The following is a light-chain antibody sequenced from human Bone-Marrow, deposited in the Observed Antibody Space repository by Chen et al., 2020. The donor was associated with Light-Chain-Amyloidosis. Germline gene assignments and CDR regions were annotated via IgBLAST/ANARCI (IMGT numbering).Light chain of an antibody. CDR3: QVWDRSSDRPV. V-gene: IGLV3-21*02. J-gene: IGLJ3*02. Sequence: YVLTQPSSVSVAPGQTATIACGGNNIGSTSVHWYQQTPGQASLLVVYDDSDRPSGIPERLSGSNSGNTATLTISRVEAGDEADYYCQVWDRSSDRPVFGGGTKLTVI. CDR1: NIGSTS. CDR2: DDS.